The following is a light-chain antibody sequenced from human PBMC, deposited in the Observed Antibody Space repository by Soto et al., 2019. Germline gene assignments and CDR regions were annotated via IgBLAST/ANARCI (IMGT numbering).Light chain of an antibody. J-gene: IGLJ1*01. Sequence: QSVLTQPPSASGTPGQGGSISCSGSSSNIGSNTVNWYQQLPGTAPKLLIYSNNQRPSGVPDRFSGSKSGTSASLAISGLQSEDEADYYCAAWDDSLNGNYVFGTGTKVTVL. V-gene: IGLV1-44*01. CDR2: SNN. CDR3: AAWDDSLNGNYV. CDR1: SSNIGSNT.